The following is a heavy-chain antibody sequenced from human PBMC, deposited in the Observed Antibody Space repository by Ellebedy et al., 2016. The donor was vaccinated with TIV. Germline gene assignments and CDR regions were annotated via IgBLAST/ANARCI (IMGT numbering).Heavy chain of an antibody. J-gene: IGHJ4*02. Sequence: ASVKVSCXASGYIFSNFGINWVRQAPGQGLEWMGIINPSGGSTTYPQKFQGRVTMTRDTSTNTVYMELSSLRSEDTAVYYCARNSGSYKGGVEDYWGQGTLVIVSS. V-gene: IGHV1-46*01. CDR2: INPSGGST. CDR1: GYIFSNFG. D-gene: IGHD1-26*01. CDR3: ARNSGSYKGGVEDY.